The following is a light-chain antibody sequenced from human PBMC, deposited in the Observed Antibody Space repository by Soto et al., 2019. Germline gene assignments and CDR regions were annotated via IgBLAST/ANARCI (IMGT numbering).Light chain of an antibody. J-gene: IGKJ2*01. CDR2: GAS. V-gene: IGKV3-20*01. Sequence: EIVLTQSPGTLSLSPGERATLSCRVSQTVSSRYLAWYQQKPGQAPRLLMYGASNRATGIPDRFSGSGSGTDFTLTISRLEPEDFAVYFCQQYGRSPPFTFGQGTKVEIK. CDR3: QQYGRSPPFT. CDR1: QTVSSRY.